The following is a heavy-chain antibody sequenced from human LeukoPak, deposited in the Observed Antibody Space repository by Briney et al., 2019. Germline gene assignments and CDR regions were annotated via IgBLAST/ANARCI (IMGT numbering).Heavy chain of an antibody. CDR2: IIPIFGTA. Sequence: GASVTVSCTASGGTFSSYAISWVRQAPGQGLEWMGGIIPIFGTANYAQKFQGRVTITADESTSTAYMELSSLRSEDTAVYYYASWYYYDSSGYYFDYWGQGTLVTVSS. V-gene: IGHV1-69*13. CDR1: GGTFSSYA. J-gene: IGHJ4*02. D-gene: IGHD3-22*01. CDR3: ASWYYYDSSGYYFDY.